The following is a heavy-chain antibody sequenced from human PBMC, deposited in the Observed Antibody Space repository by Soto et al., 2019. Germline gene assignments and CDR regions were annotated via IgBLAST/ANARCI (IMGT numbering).Heavy chain of an antibody. D-gene: IGHD6-13*01. CDR2: IIPIFGTA. V-gene: IGHV1-69*13. Sequence: SVKVSCKASGGTFSSYAISWVRQAPGQGLEWMGGIIPIFGTANYAQKFQDRVTITADESTSTAYMELSSLRSEDTAVYYCASDSISPTPQFRIAAAGPFDYWGQGTQVTVSS. CDR3: ASDSISPTPQFRIAAAGPFDY. J-gene: IGHJ4*02. CDR1: GGTFSSYA.